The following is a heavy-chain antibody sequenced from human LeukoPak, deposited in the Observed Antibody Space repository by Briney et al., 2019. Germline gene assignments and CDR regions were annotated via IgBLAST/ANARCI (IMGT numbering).Heavy chain of an antibody. CDR1: GFTFSTYA. J-gene: IGHJ4*02. V-gene: IGHV3-20*04. Sequence: GGSLRLSCKTSGFTFSTYAMSWVRQAPGKGLEWVCNINWNGNNIYYGDSVKGRFTISRDNAKNSVYLQMNGLRAEDTALYYCARGPMGGWPNFEYWGQGTLVTVSS. CDR3: ARGPMGGWPNFEY. CDR2: INWNGNNI. D-gene: IGHD2-15*01.